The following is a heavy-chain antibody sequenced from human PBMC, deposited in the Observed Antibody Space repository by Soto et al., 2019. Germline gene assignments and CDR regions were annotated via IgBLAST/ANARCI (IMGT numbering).Heavy chain of an antibody. CDR2: IKQDGSEK. D-gene: IGHD3-3*01. V-gene: IGHV3-7*03. CDR3: ARDLTIFRVGVYYGMDV. CDR1: GFTFSSYW. J-gene: IGHJ6*02. Sequence: EVQLVESGGGLVQPGGSLRLSCAASGFTFSSYWMSWVRQAPGKGLEWVANIKQDGSEKYYVDSVKGRFTISRDNAKNSLYLQMNSLRAEDTAVYYCARDLTIFRVGVYYGMDVWGQGTTVTVSS.